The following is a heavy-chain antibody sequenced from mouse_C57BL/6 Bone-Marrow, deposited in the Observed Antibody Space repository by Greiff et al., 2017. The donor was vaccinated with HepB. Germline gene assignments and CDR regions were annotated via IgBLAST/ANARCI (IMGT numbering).Heavy chain of an antibody. J-gene: IGHJ3*01. CDR1: GYTFTDYN. CDR2: INPNNGGT. D-gene: IGHD2-4*01. Sequence: VQLQQSGPELVKPGASVKMSCKASGYTFTDYNMHWVKQSHGKSLEWIGYINPNNGGTSYNQKFKGKATLTVNKSSSTAYMELRSLTSEDSAVYYCARGSYYDYDGFAYWGQGTLVTVSA. V-gene: IGHV1-22*01. CDR3: ARGSYYDYDGFAY.